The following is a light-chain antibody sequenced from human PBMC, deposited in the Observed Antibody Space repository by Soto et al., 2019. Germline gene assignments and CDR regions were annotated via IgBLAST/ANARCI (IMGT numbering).Light chain of an antibody. CDR1: QSISSW. CDR3: QQYNSYWS. Sequence: DIQMTQSPSTLSASVGDRVTITCRASQSISSWLAWYQQTPGXAPXXLIYDASSLESGVPSRFSGSGSGTFFPLTISSLQPDDSATYYCQQYNSYWSFGQGTKVDIK. V-gene: IGKV1-5*01. J-gene: IGKJ1*01. CDR2: DAS.